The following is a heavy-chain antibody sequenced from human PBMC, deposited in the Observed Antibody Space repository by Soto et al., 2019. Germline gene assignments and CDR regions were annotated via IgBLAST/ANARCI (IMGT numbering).Heavy chain of an antibody. CDR3: ARGSGEALRFLEWLLYRWFDP. CDR2: MNPNSGNT. Sequence: ASVKVSCKASGYTFTSYDINWVRQATGQGLEWMGWMNPNSGNTGYAQKFQGRVTMTRNTSISTAYMELSSLRSEDTAVYYCARGSGEALRFLEWLLYRWFDPWGQGTLVTVSS. CDR1: GYTFTSYD. D-gene: IGHD3-3*01. V-gene: IGHV1-8*01. J-gene: IGHJ5*02.